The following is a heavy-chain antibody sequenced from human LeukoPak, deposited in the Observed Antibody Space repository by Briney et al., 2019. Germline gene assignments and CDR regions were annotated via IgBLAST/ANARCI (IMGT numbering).Heavy chain of an antibody. Sequence: GGSLRFSCAAPEFTFINFWMSWVRQAPGKGLECVSGISDSGGTTYYADSVKGRFTISRHNSKNTLYLQMNSLRTEDTAVYYCASGSRFDYWGQGTLVTVSS. CDR2: ISDSGGTT. CDR3: ASGSRFDY. V-gene: IGHV3-23*01. J-gene: IGHJ4*02. D-gene: IGHD5/OR15-5a*01. CDR1: EFTFINFW.